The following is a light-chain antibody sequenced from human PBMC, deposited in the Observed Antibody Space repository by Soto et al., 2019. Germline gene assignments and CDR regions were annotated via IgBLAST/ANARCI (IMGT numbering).Light chain of an antibody. V-gene: IGKV1-39*01. J-gene: IGKJ1*01. CDR1: QNVRSY. CDR2: ETS. CDR3: QQTFSTPRT. Sequence: DTQMTQSPSSLAASVGYRLSITCRASQNVRSYLNWYQQKPGKAPNLIIYETSTLESGVPSRFSGDGYGTDFTISISSLQPEDFAIYYCQQTFSTPRTFGQGTKVEI.